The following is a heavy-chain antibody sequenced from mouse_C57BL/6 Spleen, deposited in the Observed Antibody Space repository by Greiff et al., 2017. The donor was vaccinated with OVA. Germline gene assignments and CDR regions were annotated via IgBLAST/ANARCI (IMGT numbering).Heavy chain of an antibody. D-gene: IGHD2-5*01. CDR1: GYTFTSYW. CDR2: IDPNSGGT. V-gene: IGHV1-72*01. Sequence: QVQLKQSGAELVKPGASVKLSCKASGYTFTSYWMHWVKQRPGRGLEWIGRIDPNSGGTKYNEKFKSKATLTVDKPSSTAYMQLSSLTSEDSAVYYCAREKVYYSNYVTFYWYFDVWGTGTTVTVSS. J-gene: IGHJ1*03. CDR3: AREKVYYSNYVTFYWYFDV.